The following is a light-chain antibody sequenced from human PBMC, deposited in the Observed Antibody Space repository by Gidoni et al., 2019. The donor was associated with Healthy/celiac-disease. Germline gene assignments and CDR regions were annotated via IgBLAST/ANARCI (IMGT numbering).Light chain of an antibody. J-gene: IGKJ1*01. Sequence: DIQMTQSPASLSASVGDRFTITCRASQSISSSLTWYQQKSGKAPRLLICAASSLPSGVPSMFIGCGSGTDFTLPISSLLPEDFATYFCPQSYSTPWTFXQXTQVAIK. CDR1: QSISSS. CDR3: PQSYSTPWT. CDR2: AAS. V-gene: IGKV1-39*01.